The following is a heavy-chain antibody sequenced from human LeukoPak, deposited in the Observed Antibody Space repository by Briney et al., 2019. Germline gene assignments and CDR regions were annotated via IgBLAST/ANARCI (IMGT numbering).Heavy chain of an antibody. CDR1: GYTFTSYG. J-gene: IGHJ4*02. CDR3: ARDFSDDSSGYLTDY. D-gene: IGHD3-22*01. CDR2: ISAYNGNT. V-gene: IGHV1-18*01. Sequence: ASVKVSCKASGYTFTSYGISWVRQAPGQGLEWMGWISAYNGNTNYAQKLQGRVTMTTDTSTSTAYMELRSLRSDDTAVYYCARDFSDDSSGYLTDYWGQGTLVTVPS.